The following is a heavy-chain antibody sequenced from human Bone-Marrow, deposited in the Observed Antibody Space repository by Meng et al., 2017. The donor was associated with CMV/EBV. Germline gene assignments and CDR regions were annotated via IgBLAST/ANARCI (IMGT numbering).Heavy chain of an antibody. V-gene: IGHV3-7*01. D-gene: IGHD1-26*01. CDR1: GFTFSSYW. Sequence: GESLKISCAASGFTFSSYWMSWVRQAPRKGLEWVANIKQDGSEKYYVDSVKGRFTISRDNAKNSLYLQMNSLRAEDTAVYYCARGPNSYLAVDYWGQGTLVTVSS. J-gene: IGHJ4*02. CDR2: IKQDGSEK. CDR3: ARGPNSYLAVDY.